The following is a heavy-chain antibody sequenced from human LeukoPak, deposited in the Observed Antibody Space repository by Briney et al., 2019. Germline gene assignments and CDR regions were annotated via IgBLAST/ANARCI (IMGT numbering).Heavy chain of an antibody. V-gene: IGHV3-21*01. CDR2: ISSSSGYI. D-gene: IGHD1-7*01. Sequence: GGSLRLSCAASGFTFSSYSMNWVCQAPGKGLEWVSSISSSSGYIYYADSVKGRFTISRDNAKNSLYLHLNSLRAEDTAVYYCARERYNWNYAFDYWGQGTLVTVSS. CDR3: ARERYNWNYAFDY. J-gene: IGHJ4*02. CDR1: GFTFSSYS.